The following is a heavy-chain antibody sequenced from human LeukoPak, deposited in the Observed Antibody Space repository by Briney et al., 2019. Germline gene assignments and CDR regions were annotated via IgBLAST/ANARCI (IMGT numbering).Heavy chain of an antibody. J-gene: IGHJ3*01. D-gene: IGHD6-13*01. CDR1: GGPISSSTYY. CDR2: IYYSGST. CDR3: GRLQQQQLSV. V-gene: IGHV4-39*01. Sequence: SETLSLTCTVSGGPISSSTYYCGWIRQPPGKGLEWIGSIYYSGSTYYSPSLKSRVTISVDTSKNQFSLKLSSVTAADTAVYYCGRLQQQQLSVWGQGTMVTVSS.